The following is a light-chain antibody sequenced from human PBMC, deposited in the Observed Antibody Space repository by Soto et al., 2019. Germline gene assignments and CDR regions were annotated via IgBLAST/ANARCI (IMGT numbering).Light chain of an antibody. J-gene: IGKJ1*01. CDR3: QHYGSSWT. CDR1: QSFSSSY. V-gene: IGKV3-20*01. Sequence: EIVLTQSPGTLSLSPGARTTLSCRASQSFSSSYLAWYQQKPGQAPRLLMFGASNRATGIPDRFRGGRSGTDCTLTISGREPEDVAVYYCQHYGSSWTFGQGTKV. CDR2: GAS.